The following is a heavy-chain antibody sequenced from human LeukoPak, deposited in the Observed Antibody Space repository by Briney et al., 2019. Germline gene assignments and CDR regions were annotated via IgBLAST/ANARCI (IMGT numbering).Heavy chain of an antibody. V-gene: IGHV4-34*01. CDR2: INHSGST. J-gene: IGHJ4*02. D-gene: IGHD6-13*01. CDR1: GGSFSGYY. Sequence: PSETLSLTCAVYGGSFSGYYWSWIRQPPGKGLEWIGEINHSGSTNYNPSLKSRVTISVDTSKNQFSLKLSSVTAADTAAYYCARGSGSSWYVWGQGTLVTVSS. CDR3: ARGSGSSWYV.